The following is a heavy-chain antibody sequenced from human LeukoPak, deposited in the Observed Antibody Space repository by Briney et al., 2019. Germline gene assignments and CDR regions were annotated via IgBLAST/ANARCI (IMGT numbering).Heavy chain of an antibody. CDR3: ARDLGYCTNGACHTRFDY. CDR1: GFTFSSYG. V-gene: IGHV3-7*03. CDR2: IKEDGSER. J-gene: IGHJ4*02. Sequence: GGSLRLSCTASGFTFSSYGMHWVRQTPGKGLEWVASIKEDGSERQYVDSVKGRISISRDNTKGSLFLQLNSLRAEDTAVYYCARDLGYCTNGACHTRFDYWGQGTLVTVSS. D-gene: IGHD2-8*01.